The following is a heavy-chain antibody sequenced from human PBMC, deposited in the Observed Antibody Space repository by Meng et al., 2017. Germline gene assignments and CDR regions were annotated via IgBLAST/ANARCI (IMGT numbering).Heavy chain of an antibody. D-gene: IGHD3-22*01. V-gene: IGHV3-23*01. CDR2: ISGSGGST. J-gene: IGHJ4*02. CDR3: SSDYYDSSGYYQSLDY. CDR1: GFTFSSYA. Sequence: GGSLRLSCAASGFTFSSYAMGWVRQAPGKGLEWVSAISGSGGSTYYADSVKGRFTITRDNSKNTQYLQMNSLRAEDTAVYYCSSDYYDSSGYYQSLDYWGQGTLVTVSS.